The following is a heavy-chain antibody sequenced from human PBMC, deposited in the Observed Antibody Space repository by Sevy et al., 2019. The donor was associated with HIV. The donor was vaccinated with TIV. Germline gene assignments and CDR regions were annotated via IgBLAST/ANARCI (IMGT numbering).Heavy chain of an antibody. V-gene: IGHV3-30*02. J-gene: IGHJ6*02. CDR2: IWYDGINK. Sequence: GGFLRLSCAASGFRFNNFGMYWVRQAPGKGLEGVAFIWYDGINKYYVDSVKGRSTISRDNSKDTLYLEMKSLRLEDTAIYYCAKGGSGGIDHYGMDVWGQGTTVTVSS. CDR3: AKGGSGGIDHYGMDV. D-gene: IGHD6-25*01. CDR1: GFRFNNFG.